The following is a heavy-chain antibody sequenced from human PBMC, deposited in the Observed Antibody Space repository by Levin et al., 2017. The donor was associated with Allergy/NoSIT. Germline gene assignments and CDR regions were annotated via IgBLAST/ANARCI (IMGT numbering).Heavy chain of an antibody. CDR2: ISSSSSYI. D-gene: IGHD6-19*01. Sequence: GESLKISCAASGFTFSSYSMNWVRQAPGKGLEWVSSISSSSSYIYYADSVKGRFTISRDNAKNSLYLQMNSLRAEDTAVYYCAREEGSGWYHFDYWGQGTLVTVSS. CDR3: AREEGSGWYHFDY. CDR1: GFTFSSYS. V-gene: IGHV3-21*01. J-gene: IGHJ4*02.